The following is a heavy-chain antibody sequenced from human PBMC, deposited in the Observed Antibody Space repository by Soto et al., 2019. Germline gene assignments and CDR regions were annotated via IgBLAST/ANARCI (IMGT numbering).Heavy chain of an antibody. Sequence: QVQLQQWGAGLLKPSETLSLTCAVSGGSFSGYYWSWIRQPPGEGLEWIGEINHSGSTNYNPSLKSRVIISVDTSKNQFSLKLSSVTAADPAVYYCASPAIAATVSAFDYWGQGTLVTVSS. CDR1: GGSFSGYY. D-gene: IGHD6-13*01. J-gene: IGHJ4*02. V-gene: IGHV4-34*01. CDR3: ASPAIAATVSAFDY. CDR2: INHSGST.